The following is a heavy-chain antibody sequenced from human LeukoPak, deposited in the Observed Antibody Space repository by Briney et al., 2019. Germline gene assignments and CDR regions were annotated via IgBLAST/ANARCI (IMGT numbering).Heavy chain of an antibody. D-gene: IGHD1-26*01. CDR2: INVGDGNT. CDR3: ARGGTTWYRGYWFDP. J-gene: IGHJ5*02. V-gene: IGHV1-3*01. Sequence: ASVKVSCKASGYTFTAYAIHWVRQAPGQRLEWMGWINVGDGNTKYSEKLQGRALFTRDTSASTAYMDLNSLRSEDTAVYYCARGGTTWYRGYWFDPWGQGTLVTVSS. CDR1: GYTFTAYA.